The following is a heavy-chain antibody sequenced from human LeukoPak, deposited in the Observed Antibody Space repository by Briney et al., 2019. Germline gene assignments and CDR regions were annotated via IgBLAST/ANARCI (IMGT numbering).Heavy chain of an antibody. Sequence: PGGSLRLSGAASRVTVSNNYMSWLRQAPGKGLEWVSVIYGGGSAYYPDSVKGRFTISRDNSKNTLYLQMNSLRAEDTAVYYCATTASGGHYNYFDHWGQGTLVTVSS. D-gene: IGHD3-10*01. CDR2: IYGGGSA. CDR1: RVTVSNNY. V-gene: IGHV3-66*02. CDR3: ATTASGGHYNYFDH. J-gene: IGHJ4*02.